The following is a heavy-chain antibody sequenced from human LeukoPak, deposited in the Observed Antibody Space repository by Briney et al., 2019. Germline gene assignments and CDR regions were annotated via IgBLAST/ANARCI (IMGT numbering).Heavy chain of an antibody. J-gene: IGHJ4*02. V-gene: IGHV4-39*07. CDR3: ARDGDSSGWTRSDY. CDR1: GGSISTTSYY. Sequence: PSETLSLTCTVSGGSISTTSYYWGWIRQPPGRGLEWIGSIYYSGSTYYNPSLKSRVAISADRSKNHLSLKLNSVTAADTAVYYCARDGDSSGWTRSDYWGQGTLVIVSS. CDR2: IYYSGST. D-gene: IGHD6-19*01.